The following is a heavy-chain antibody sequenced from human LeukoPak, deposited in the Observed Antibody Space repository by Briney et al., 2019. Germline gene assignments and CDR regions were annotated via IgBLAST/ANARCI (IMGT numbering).Heavy chain of an antibody. J-gene: IGHJ5*02. V-gene: IGHV5-51*01. CDR3: ARAPLDSSGNHWGVWFDP. CDR2: INPGHSDT. Sequence: GESLKISCKRSGYSFSSYWIGWVRQLPGKGLEWLGIINPGHSDTKYSPSFQGQVTMSADRSINTAYLQWSSLKASDTAIYYCARAPLDSSGNHWGVWFDPWGQGTLVTVSS. CDR1: GYSFSSYW. D-gene: IGHD3-22*01.